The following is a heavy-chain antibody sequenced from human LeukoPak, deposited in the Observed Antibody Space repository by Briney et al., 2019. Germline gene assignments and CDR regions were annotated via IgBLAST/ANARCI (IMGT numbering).Heavy chain of an antibody. CDR2: IIPIFGTA. CDR3: ALGNYDILTGYPWNWFDP. Sequence: ASVKVSCKASSYTFTSYGISWVRQAPGQGLEWMGGIIPIFGTANYAQKFQGRVTITADKSTSTAYMELSSLRSEDTAVYYCALGNYDILTGYPWNWFDPWGQGTLVTVSS. D-gene: IGHD3-9*01. CDR1: SYTFTSYG. J-gene: IGHJ5*02. V-gene: IGHV1-69*06.